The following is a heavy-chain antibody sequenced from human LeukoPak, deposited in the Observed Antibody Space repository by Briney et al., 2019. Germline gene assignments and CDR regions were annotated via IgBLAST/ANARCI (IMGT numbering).Heavy chain of an antibody. D-gene: IGHD3-22*01. CDR1: GFTVNNNY. CDR2: LYSNSIT. J-gene: IGHJ4*02. CDR3: ARGITMMIVAPGY. Sequence: PGGSLRLSCAASGFTVNNNYMTWVRQAPGKWLEWVSVLYSNSITYYADSVKGRFTISRDSSKNTLYLQMNSLRAEDTAVYYCARGITMMIVAPGYWGQGTLVTVSS. V-gene: IGHV3-53*01.